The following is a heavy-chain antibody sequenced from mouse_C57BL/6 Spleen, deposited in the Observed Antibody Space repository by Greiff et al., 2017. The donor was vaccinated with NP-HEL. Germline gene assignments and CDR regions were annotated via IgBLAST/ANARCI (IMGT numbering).Heavy chain of an antibody. D-gene: IGHD1-1*01. CDR3: ARRIYYGSSWYFDV. CDR2: INYDGSST. J-gene: IGHJ1*03. V-gene: IGHV5-16*02. Sequence: EVKLMESEGGLVQPGRSMKLSCTASGFTFSDYHMAWVRQVPEKGLEWVANINYDGSSTYYLDSLKSRFIISRDNAKNILYLQMSSLKSEDTATYYCARRIYYGSSWYFDVWGTGTTVTVSS. CDR1: GFTFSDYH.